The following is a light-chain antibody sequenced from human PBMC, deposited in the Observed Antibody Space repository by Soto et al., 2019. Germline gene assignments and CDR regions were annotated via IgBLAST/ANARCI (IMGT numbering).Light chain of an antibody. Sequence: DIQMTQSPSSLSASVGDTFIITCRSSQDVGRWLSWYQQKPGKAPKILIFATSTLQSGVPSRFSGSGSGTDFTLTITSLQSEDFATYYCQQARSFPVTFGQGTRLEIK. J-gene: IGKJ5*01. V-gene: IGKV1D-12*01. CDR1: QDVGRW. CDR3: QQARSFPVT. CDR2: ATS.